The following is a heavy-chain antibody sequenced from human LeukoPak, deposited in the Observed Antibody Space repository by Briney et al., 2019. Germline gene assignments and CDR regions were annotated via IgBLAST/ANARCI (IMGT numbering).Heavy chain of an antibody. CDR3: ARVRLVAESSYNYGMDV. CDR1: GGSISSYF. Sequence: SETLSLTCIVSGGSISSYFWCWIRQPPGEGLEWIGHIYFSVSTNYNPSLKGRVTISVDTSKNHFTLKLSSVTAADTAVYYCARVRLVAESSYNYGMDVWGEGTTVTASS. V-gene: IGHV4-59*01. J-gene: IGHJ6*04. D-gene: IGHD6-19*01. CDR2: IYFSVST.